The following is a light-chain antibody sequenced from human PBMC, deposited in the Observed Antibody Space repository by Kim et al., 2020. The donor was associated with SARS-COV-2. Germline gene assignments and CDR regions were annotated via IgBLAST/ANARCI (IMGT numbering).Light chain of an antibody. J-gene: IGKJ4*01. CDR1: QGISNY. CDR2: AAS. Sequence: ESVGDRVTITCLASQGISNYLAWYQQKPGKVPKLLIYAASALQSGVPSRFSGSGFGTDFTLTISSLQPEDVATYYCQKCNSAPLTFGGGTKVDIK. CDR3: QKCNSAPLT. V-gene: IGKV1-27*01.